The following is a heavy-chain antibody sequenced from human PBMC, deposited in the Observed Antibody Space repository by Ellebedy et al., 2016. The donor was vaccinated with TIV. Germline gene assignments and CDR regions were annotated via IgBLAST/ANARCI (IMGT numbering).Heavy chain of an antibody. CDR1: GGSASRYF. Sequence: SETLSLTCTVSGGSASRYFWSWIRQLAGKGLEWIGRIFTSGSFNYNPSLMSRVTMSVVTSKNQISLRLNSVTAADTAVYYCARVHCSITTCDYYYMDVWGKGTTVTVSS. CDR3: ARVHCSITTCDYYYMDV. J-gene: IGHJ6*03. D-gene: IGHD1-1*01. CDR2: IFTSGSF. V-gene: IGHV4-4*07.